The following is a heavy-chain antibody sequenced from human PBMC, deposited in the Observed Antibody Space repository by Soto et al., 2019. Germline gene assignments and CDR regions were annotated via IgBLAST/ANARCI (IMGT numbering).Heavy chain of an antibody. D-gene: IGHD3-10*01. CDR3: AKDRRSPITMVRGVRKSYRLFCGMDV. CDR2: ISYDGSNK. CDR1: VFTFSSYG. J-gene: IGHJ6*02. Sequence: GGSLRLSCAASVFTFSSYGMHWVRQAPGKGLEWVAVISYDGSNKYYADSVKGRFTISRDNSKNTLYLQMNSLRAEDTAVYYCAKDRRSPITMVRGVRKSYRLFCGMDVWGQGTTVTVSS. V-gene: IGHV3-30*18.